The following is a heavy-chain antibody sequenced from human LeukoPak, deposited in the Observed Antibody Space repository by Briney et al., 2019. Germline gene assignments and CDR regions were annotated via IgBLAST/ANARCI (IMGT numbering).Heavy chain of an antibody. CDR3: AKDISSSWYAYYFDY. CDR2: INSDGSST. Sequence: GGSLRLSCAASGFTFSDYAMTWVRQAPGKGLVWVSRINSDGSSTSYADSVKGRFTISRDNAKNTLYLQMSSLRAEDTAVYYCAKDISSSWYAYYFDYWGQGTLVTVSS. V-gene: IGHV3-74*01. D-gene: IGHD6-13*01. J-gene: IGHJ4*02. CDR1: GFTFSDYA.